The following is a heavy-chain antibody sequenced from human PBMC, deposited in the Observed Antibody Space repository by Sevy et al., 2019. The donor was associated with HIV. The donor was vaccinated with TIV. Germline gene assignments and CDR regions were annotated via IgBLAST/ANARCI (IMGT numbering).Heavy chain of an antibody. Sequence: ASVKVSCKVSGYTLTELSMHWVRQAPGKGLEWMVGFDPEDGETIYAQKFQGRVTMTEDTSTDTAYMELSSLRSEDTAVYYCATMVRGVIITLGVLDYWGQGTLVTVSS. V-gene: IGHV1-24*01. CDR1: GYTLTELS. CDR2: FDPEDGET. J-gene: IGHJ4*02. D-gene: IGHD3-10*01. CDR3: ATMVRGVIITLGVLDY.